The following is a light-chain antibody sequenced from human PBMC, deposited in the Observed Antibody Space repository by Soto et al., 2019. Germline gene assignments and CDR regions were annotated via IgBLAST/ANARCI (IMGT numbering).Light chain of an antibody. V-gene: IGKV1-27*01. CDR2: VAS. CDR1: QGISNY. CDR3: QKYNSAPWT. J-gene: IGKJ1*01. Sequence: DIQMTQSPSSLSASVGDRVTITCRASQGISNYLAWYQQQPGKVPKLLIYVASTLQSGVPSRFSGSGSGTDFTLNISSLQTEDVATYYWQKYNSAPWTFGQGTKVEIK.